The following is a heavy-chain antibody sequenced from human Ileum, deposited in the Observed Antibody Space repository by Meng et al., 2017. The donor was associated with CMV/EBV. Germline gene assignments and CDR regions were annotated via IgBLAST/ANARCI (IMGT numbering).Heavy chain of an antibody. CDR3: VRDDPSNRGGIDS. D-gene: IGHD3-16*01. CDR2: IYYTGTA. CDR1: GGSITSGDHY. Sequence: VELGESGPGLVKPSQTLSLTCTVSGGSITSGDHYWSWVRQTPEKGLEWIGYIYYTGTAYYNPSLKSRSTISIDTSKKQFSLKLTSVTAADSAMYYCVRDDPSNRGGIDSWGQGTLVTVSS. J-gene: IGHJ4*02. V-gene: IGHV4-30-4*01.